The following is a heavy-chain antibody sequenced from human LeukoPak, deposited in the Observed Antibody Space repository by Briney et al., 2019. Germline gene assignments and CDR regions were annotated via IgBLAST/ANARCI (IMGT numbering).Heavy chain of an antibody. CDR2: IIPIFGTA. D-gene: IGHD4-17*01. J-gene: IGHJ4*02. CDR3: ASEEAVTTREIVGN. CDR1: SYTFSRYG. V-gene: IGHV1-69*06. Sequence: SVKVSCKASSYTFSRYGITWVRQAPGQGLEWMGGIIPIFGTANYAQKFQGRVTITADKSTSTAYMELSSLRSEDTAVYYCASEEAVTTREIVGNWGQGTLVTVSS.